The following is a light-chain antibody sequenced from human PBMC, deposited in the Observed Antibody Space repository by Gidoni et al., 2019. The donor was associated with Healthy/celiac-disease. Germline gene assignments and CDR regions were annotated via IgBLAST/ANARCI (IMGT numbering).Light chain of an antibody. CDR2: DAS. CDR3: QQYDNLPPGT. J-gene: IGKJ3*01. Sequence: DIQMTQSPSSLSASVGDRVTITCQASQDISNYLNWYQQQPGKAPKLLIYDASNLETGVPSRFSGSGSGTDFTFTISSLQPEDIATYYCQQYDNLPPGTFGPGTKVDIK. CDR1: QDISNY. V-gene: IGKV1-33*01.